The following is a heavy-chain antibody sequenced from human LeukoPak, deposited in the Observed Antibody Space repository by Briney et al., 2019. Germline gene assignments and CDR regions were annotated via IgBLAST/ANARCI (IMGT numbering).Heavy chain of an antibody. Sequence: PSETLSLTYTVTGGSLTSSSYYLGWTRHPPGMRLERIGGNYYSGCTYYNPPPKSRVTISVDTSNNQFSLKLSFVTAADTAVYYCATRYCSGGSCYAVDYWGQGTLVIVSS. V-gene: IGHV4-39*01. J-gene: IGHJ4*02. CDR3: ATRYCSGGSCYAVDY. CDR2: NYYSGCT. CDR1: GGSLTSSSYY. D-gene: IGHD2-15*01.